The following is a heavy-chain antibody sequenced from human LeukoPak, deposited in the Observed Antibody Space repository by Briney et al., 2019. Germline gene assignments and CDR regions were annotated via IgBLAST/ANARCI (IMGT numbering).Heavy chain of an antibody. Sequence: AVKVSCKASRGTFSTYAISWVRQAPGQGLEWMGGLIPIFGTANYAQKFQGRVTITADESTSTAYMELSSLRSEDTAVYYCARDTRHRYCSSTICYRGWFDPWGQGTLVTVSS. CDR2: LIPIFGTA. D-gene: IGHD2-2*01. J-gene: IGHJ5*02. V-gene: IGHV1-69*13. CDR1: RGTFSTYA. CDR3: ARDTRHRYCSSTICYRGWFDP.